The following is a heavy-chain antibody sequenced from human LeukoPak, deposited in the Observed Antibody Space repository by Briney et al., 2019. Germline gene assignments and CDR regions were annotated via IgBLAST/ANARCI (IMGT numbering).Heavy chain of an antibody. CDR3: ARGVPTGIDYFDY. J-gene: IGHJ4*02. D-gene: IGHD1-1*01. Sequence: PGGSLRLSCTASKFTFSNYWMSWVRQAPGKGLEWVANIKQDGSAKYYVDSVKGRFTISRDDAKNSLYLQMNSLKVEDTAVYYCARGVPTGIDYFDYWGQGTLVTVSS. CDR1: KFTFSNYW. V-gene: IGHV3-7*01. CDR2: IKQDGSAK.